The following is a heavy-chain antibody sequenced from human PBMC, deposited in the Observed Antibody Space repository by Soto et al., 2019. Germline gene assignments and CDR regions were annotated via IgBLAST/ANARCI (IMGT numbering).Heavy chain of an antibody. Sequence: SVKLSCKASVYTFTRYAIIFVRQAPGHRLEWMGWISAYNGNTNYAKKLQGRVTMTTDTPTRTAYMELRSLRSDDTAVYYCARDQFKGYYDSSGSPAYWGQGTLFTVSS. V-gene: IGHV1-18*01. D-gene: IGHD3-22*01. CDR1: VYTFTRYA. CDR2: ISAYNGNT. J-gene: IGHJ4*02. CDR3: ARDQFKGYYDSSGSPAY.